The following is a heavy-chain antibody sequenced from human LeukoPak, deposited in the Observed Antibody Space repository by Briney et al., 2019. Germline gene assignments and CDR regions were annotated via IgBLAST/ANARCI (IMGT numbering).Heavy chain of an antibody. CDR2: INTNTGNP. Sequence: ASVKVSCKASGYTFTSYAMNWVRQAPGQGLEWMGWINTNTGNPTYAQGFTGRFVFSLDTSVSTAYLQISSLKAEDTAVYYCASPGPQVAYYYYYYMDVWGKGTTVTVSS. J-gene: IGHJ6*03. CDR3: ASPGPQVAYYYYYYMDV. V-gene: IGHV7-4-1*02. CDR1: GYTFTSYA. D-gene: IGHD3-10*01.